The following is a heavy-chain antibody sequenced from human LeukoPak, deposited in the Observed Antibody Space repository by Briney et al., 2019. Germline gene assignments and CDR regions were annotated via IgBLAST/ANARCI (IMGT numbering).Heavy chain of an antibody. V-gene: IGHV1-2*02. CDR2: INPNSGGT. CDR3: ARGYSGSYLHWFDP. Sequence: ASVKVSCKASGYTFTDYYMHWVRQAPGQGLEWMGWINPNSGGTNYAQKFQGRVTMTRDTSISTAYMELSRLRSDDTAVYYCARGYSGSYLHWFDPWGQGTLVTVSS. CDR1: GYTFTDYY. D-gene: IGHD1-26*01. J-gene: IGHJ5*02.